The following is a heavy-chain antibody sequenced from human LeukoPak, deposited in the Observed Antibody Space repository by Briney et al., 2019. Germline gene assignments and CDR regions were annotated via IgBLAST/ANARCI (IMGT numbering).Heavy chain of an antibody. Sequence: GASVKVSCKASGYTFTGYYMHWVRQAPGQGLEWMGWINPNSGNTNYAQKLQGRVTMTRDTSTSTVYMELSSLRSEDTAVYYCASALWFGEDAFDIWGQGTMVTVSS. V-gene: IGHV1-2*02. CDR3: ASALWFGEDAFDI. CDR1: GYTFTGYY. CDR2: INPNSGNT. J-gene: IGHJ3*02. D-gene: IGHD3-10*01.